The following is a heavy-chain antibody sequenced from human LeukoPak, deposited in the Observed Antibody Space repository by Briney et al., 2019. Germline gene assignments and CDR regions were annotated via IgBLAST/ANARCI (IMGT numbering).Heavy chain of an antibody. CDR3: ARDRIIYGDYGDAFDI. J-gene: IGHJ3*02. CDR1: GFTVSSNY. V-gene: IGHV3-66*01. CDR2: IYSGGST. Sequence: PGGSLRLPCAASGFTVSSNYMSWVRQAPGKGLEWVSIIYSGGSTYYADSVKGRFIISRDNSKNTLYLQMYSLRAEDTAVYYCARDRIIYGDYGDAFDIWGQGTMVTVSS. D-gene: IGHD4-17*01.